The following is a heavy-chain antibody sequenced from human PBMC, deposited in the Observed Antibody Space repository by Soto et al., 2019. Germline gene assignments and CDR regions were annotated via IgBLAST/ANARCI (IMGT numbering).Heavy chain of an antibody. J-gene: IGHJ6*03. V-gene: IGHV3-13*01. D-gene: IGHD4-4*01. CDR3: ARGAATVTTSSFRRYYYYMDV. CDR1: GFTFSSYD. CDR2: IGTAGDT. Sequence: PGGSLRLSCAASGFTFSSYDMHWFRQATGKGLEWVSAIGTAGDTYYPGSVKGRFTISRENAKNSLYLQMNSLRAGDTAVYYCARGAATVTTSSFRRYYYYMDVWGNGTTVTVSS.